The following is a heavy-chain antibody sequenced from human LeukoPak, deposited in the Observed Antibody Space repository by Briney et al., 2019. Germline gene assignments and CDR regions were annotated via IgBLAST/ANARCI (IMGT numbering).Heavy chain of an antibody. Sequence: GGSLRLSCAASGFTFSDYYMTWIRQAPGKGLEWLSYISTGSTYTNYANSVKGRFTISRDNAKNSLYLQLNSLRAEDTAVYYCTREDNWYFDLWGPGTLVTVSS. CDR2: ISTGSTYT. CDR1: GFTFSDYY. V-gene: IGHV3-11*05. CDR3: TREDNWYFDL. J-gene: IGHJ2*01.